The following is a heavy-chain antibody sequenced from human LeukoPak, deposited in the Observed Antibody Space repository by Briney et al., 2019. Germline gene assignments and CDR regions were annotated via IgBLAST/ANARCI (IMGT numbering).Heavy chain of an antibody. D-gene: IGHD3-22*01. J-gene: IGHJ4*02. Sequence: GGSLRLSCAASGFTFSSYAMSWVRQAPGKGLEWVSAISDSGGSTYYADSVKGRFTISRDNSKNTLYLQMNSLRAEDTALYYCVNDQGHYYDTIPYYYWGQGTLVTVSS. CDR1: GFTFSSYA. CDR3: VNDQGHYYDTIPYYY. CDR2: ISDSGGST. V-gene: IGHV3-23*01.